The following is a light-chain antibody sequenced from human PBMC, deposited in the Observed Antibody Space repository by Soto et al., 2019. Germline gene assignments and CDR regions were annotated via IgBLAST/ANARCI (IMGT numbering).Light chain of an antibody. CDR2: KAS. Sequence: DIQMTQSPSTLSASVGDRVTITCRASQSISSWLAWYQQKPGKAPKLLIYKASSLESGVPSRFSGSGSGTEFTLTISSLQPDDFATYYGQQYNSYSGTWTFGQGTKVEIK. J-gene: IGKJ1*01. CDR1: QSISSW. V-gene: IGKV1-5*03. CDR3: QQYNSYSGTWT.